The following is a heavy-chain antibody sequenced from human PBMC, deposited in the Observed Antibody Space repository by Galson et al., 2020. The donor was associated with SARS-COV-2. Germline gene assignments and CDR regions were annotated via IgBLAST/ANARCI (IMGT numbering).Heavy chain of an antibody. Sequence: SGPTLVKPTQTLTLTCTFSGFSLSTCGMCVSWFRQPPGKALEWLARIVWDVDKYYSTSPKTRLTISKDTSKNQVVLTMTNMDPVDTATYYCARIPPGSSGYYFDYWGQGTLVTVS. CDR3: ARIPPGSSGYYFDY. D-gene: IGHD3-22*01. V-gene: IGHV2-70*11. J-gene: IGHJ4*02. CDR2: IVWDVDK. CDR1: GFSLSTCGMC.